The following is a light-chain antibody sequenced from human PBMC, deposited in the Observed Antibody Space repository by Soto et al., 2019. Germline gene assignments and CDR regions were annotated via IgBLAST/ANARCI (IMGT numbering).Light chain of an antibody. J-gene: IGKJ1*01. CDR2: VAS. CDR1: QSVSSSY. CDR3: QQYGSLPRT. V-gene: IGKV3-20*01. Sequence: EIVLTQSPGTLSLSPGDTATLSCRASQSVSSSYVAWYQQKPGQAPRLLIYVASIRATGIPNRFSGSVSGTDYTVTVNRLEPEDCAVYYCQQYGSLPRTFGQGTKVENK.